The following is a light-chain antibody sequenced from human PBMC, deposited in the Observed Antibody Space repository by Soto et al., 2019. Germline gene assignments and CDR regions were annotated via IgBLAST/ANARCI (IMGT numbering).Light chain of an antibody. CDR2: GAS. V-gene: IGKV3-15*01. CDR3: QQYNNWPPYT. Sequence: EIVMTQSPATLPVSPGERATLSCRASQNINSNLAWYQQKPGQAARLLIYGASTRATDIPARFSGSGSGTEFTLTISSLQSEDFALYYCQQYNNWPPYTFGQGTKLEIK. CDR1: QNINSN. J-gene: IGKJ2*01.